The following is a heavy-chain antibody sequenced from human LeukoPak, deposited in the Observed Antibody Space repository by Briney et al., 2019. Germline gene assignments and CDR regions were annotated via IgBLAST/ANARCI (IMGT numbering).Heavy chain of an antibody. Sequence: GSSVKVSCKASGYTYTLYGISWVRQAPGQRLGWVGWISAYDGYRKYAQYLQGRVSLITDTSKSTEYMDLRRLRSDATAVNYCARDERGYCGSTGNGPYFDYWGQGTLVTVSS. CDR2: ISAYDGYR. D-gene: IGHD2-2*01. CDR1: GYTYTLYG. V-gene: IGHV1-18*04. J-gene: IGHJ4*02. CDR3: ARDERGYCGSTGNGPYFDY.